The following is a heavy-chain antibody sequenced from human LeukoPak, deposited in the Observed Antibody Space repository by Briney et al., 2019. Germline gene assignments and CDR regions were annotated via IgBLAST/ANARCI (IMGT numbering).Heavy chain of an antibody. CDR2: INEDGSIT. V-gene: IGHV3-74*01. CDR1: GFTFTRYW. D-gene: IGHD1-26*01. CDR3: ARDLGGIAGS. Sequence: GGSLRLSCAASGFTFTRYWMHWVRQVPGKGLDWVSRINEDGSITTHADSVRGRFTISRDNARDTLYLQMNSLRSEDTAVYYCARDLGGIAGSWGQGALVTVSS. J-gene: IGHJ4*02.